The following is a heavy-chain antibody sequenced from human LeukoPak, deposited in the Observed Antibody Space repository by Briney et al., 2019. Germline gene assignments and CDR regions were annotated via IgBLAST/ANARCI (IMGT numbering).Heavy chain of an antibody. CDR3: ARGPLVRLPSSFNP. Sequence: ASVKVSCKASGYTFTSYDINWVRQATGQGLEWMGWMNPNSGNTGSAQRFQGRVTMTRDTSRSTAYMELSSLTSEDTAVYYCARGPLVRLPSSFNPWGQGTLVTVSS. V-gene: IGHV1-8*01. J-gene: IGHJ5*02. D-gene: IGHD3-16*02. CDR2: MNPNSGNT. CDR1: GYTFTSYD.